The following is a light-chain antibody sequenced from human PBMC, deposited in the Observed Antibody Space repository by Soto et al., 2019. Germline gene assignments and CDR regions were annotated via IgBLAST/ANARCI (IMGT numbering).Light chain of an antibody. CDR2: EVS. CDR3: SSYTSINTWV. CDR1: SSDVGGYNY. V-gene: IGLV2-14*01. J-gene: IGLJ3*02. Sequence: QSALTQPACVSGSRGQSITISCTGTSSDVGGYNYVSWYQQHPGKAPKLMIYEVSNRPSGVSNRFSGSKSGNTASLTISGLQAEDEADYYCSSYTSINTWVFGGGTKLTVL.